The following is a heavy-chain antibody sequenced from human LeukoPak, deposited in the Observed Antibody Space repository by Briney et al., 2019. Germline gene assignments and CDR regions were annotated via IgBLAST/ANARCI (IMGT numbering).Heavy chain of an antibody. CDR1: GYSISSGYY. D-gene: IGHD3-22*01. J-gene: IGHJ6*02. CDR2: IYHSGST. CDR3: ARHSSAYNGMDV. V-gene: IGHV4-38-2*02. Sequence: SETLSLTCTVSGYSISSGYYWGWIRQPPGKGLEWIGSIYHSGSTYYNPSLKSRVTISVDTSKNQFSLKLSSVTAADTAMYYCARHSSAYNGMDVWGQGTTVTVSS.